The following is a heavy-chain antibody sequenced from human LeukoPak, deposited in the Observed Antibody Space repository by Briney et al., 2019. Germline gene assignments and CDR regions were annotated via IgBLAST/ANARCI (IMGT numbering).Heavy chain of an antibody. J-gene: IGHJ4*02. CDR2: IKPDGSEK. CDR3: VTEVSGSFPT. D-gene: IGHD1-26*01. V-gene: IGHV3-7*03. CDR1: GFTHSNYW. Sequence: PGGSLRLSCAASGFTHSNYWMTWVRQAPGKGLEWVANIKPDGSEKYYVDSVKGRFTISRDNAKNSLYLQMNSLKNEDTAVYYCVTEVSGSFPTWGQGTLVTVSS.